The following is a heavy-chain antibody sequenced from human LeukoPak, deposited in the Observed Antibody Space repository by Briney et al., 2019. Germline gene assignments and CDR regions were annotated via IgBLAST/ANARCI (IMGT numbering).Heavy chain of an antibody. J-gene: IGHJ4*02. Sequence: SETLSLTCAVYGGSFSGYDWSWIRQPPGKGLEWIGEINHSGSTNYNPSLKSRVTISVDTSKNQFSLKLSSVTAADTAVYYCARGRITMIYWGQGTLVTVSS. D-gene: IGHD3-22*01. CDR1: GGSFSGYD. CDR2: INHSGST. V-gene: IGHV4-34*01. CDR3: ARGRITMIY.